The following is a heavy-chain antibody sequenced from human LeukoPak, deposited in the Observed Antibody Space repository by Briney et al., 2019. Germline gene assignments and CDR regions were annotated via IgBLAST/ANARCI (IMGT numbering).Heavy chain of an antibody. CDR1: GFTFSTYG. V-gene: IGHV3-30*03. Sequence: GALRLSCAASGFTFSTYGMHWVRQAPGKGLEWMAVISYDGNNKNYADSVKGRFTISRDNSKNTLYLQMNSLRAEDTAVYYCARGRLGIAVASILCPFDIWGQGTMVTVSS. J-gene: IGHJ3*02. CDR2: ISYDGNNK. CDR3: ARGRLGIAVASILCPFDI. D-gene: IGHD6-19*01.